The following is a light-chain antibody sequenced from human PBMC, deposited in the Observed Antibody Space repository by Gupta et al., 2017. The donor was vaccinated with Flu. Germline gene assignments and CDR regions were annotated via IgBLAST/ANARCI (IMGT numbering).Light chain of an antibody. Sequence: QSALPQPPSASASPGQSVTLSCTGSSSDIGSYNRVSWYQQPPDTAPKLIIYEVSNRPSGVPYRFSGSKSGNTASLTISGLQAEDEADYYCSTYTSSSPPVVFGGGTKLTVL. V-gene: IGLV2-18*02. CDR3: STYTSSSPPVV. J-gene: IGLJ3*02. CDR1: SSDIGSYNR. CDR2: EVS.